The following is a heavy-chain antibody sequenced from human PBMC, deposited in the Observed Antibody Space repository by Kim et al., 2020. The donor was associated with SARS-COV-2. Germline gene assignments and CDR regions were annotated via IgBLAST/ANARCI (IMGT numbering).Heavy chain of an antibody. D-gene: IGHD3-22*01. CDR1: GYTFTSYA. CDR3: ARECAYDSSGLAGDY. J-gene: IGHJ4*02. V-gene: IGHV1-3*01. CDR2: INAGNGNT. Sequence: ASVKVSCKASGYTFTSYAMHWVRQAPGQRLEWMGWINAGNGNTKYSQKFQGRVTITRDTSASTAYMELSSLRSEDTAVYYCARECAYDSSGLAGDYWGQGTLVTVSS.